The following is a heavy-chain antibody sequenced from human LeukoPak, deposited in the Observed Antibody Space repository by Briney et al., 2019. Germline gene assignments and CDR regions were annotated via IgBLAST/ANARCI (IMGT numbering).Heavy chain of an antibody. D-gene: IGHD5-18*01. CDR2: INPNSGGT. CDR1: GYTFTGYY. Sequence: GASVKVSCKASGYTFTGYYMHWVRQAPGQGLEWMGWINPNSGGTNYAQKFQGRVTMTRDTSISTAYMELSRLRSDDTAVYYCASAKNTALAYDYYYMDVWGKGTTSTVSS. J-gene: IGHJ6*03. CDR3: ASAKNTALAYDYYYMDV. V-gene: IGHV1-2*02.